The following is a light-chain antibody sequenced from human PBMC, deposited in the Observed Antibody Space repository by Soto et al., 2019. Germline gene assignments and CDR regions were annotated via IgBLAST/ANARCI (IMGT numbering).Light chain of an antibody. V-gene: IGKV2-24*01. CDR2: EIS. Sequence: DIVMTQTPLSSPATLGQPASISCRSSQSLVHVDGKTYLSWLQQRPGQPPRLLIYEISNRFSGVPDRFSGSGAGTDFTLRISRVEAEDVGVYYCMQATQFPLSFGGGTRVEIK. CDR1: QSLVHVDGKTY. CDR3: MQATQFPLS. J-gene: IGKJ4*01.